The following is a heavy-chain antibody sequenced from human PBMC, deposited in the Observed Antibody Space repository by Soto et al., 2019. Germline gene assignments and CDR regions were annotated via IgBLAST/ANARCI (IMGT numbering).Heavy chain of an antibody. CDR3: ARESRTGCSSTDCYMS. Sequence: QVQLQESGPGLVKASETLSLTCAVSGDSISSGAWWSWVRQSPGKGLQWIGEIYHSGNTRNNPSLKSRVTMSVDKSNNQFSLKLMSVTAADTATYYCARESRTGCSSTDCYMSWGRGILVTVSS. D-gene: IGHD2-2*01. CDR2: IYHSGNT. J-gene: IGHJ5*02. CDR1: GDSISSGAW. V-gene: IGHV4-4*02.